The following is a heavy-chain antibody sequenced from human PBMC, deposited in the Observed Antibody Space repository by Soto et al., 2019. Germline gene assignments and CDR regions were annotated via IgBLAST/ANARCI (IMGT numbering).Heavy chain of an antibody. D-gene: IGHD3-22*01. CDR3: TTRREGYSVLFDYYGVDV. CDR1: GFTFSNAW. CDR2: SKGKADGGAT. Sequence: EGSLRLSWAASGFTFSNAWMSWVRQAPGKGRGWVGRSKGKADGGATEYGARVKGRFTISRDDSKNTLYLQMNSLKTEDTAVYYCTTRREGYSVLFDYYGVDVWGQGTTVTVSS. J-gene: IGHJ6*02. V-gene: IGHV3-15*01.